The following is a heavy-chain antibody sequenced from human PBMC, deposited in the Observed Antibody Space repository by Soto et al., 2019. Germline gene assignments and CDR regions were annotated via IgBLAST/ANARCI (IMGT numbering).Heavy chain of an antibody. CDR1: GGTFSSYA. Sequence: QVQVVQSGAEVKQPGSYVKGSCKASGGTFSSYAISWVRQAHGQGLEWMGGIIPIFGTANYAQKFQGRVTITADESTSTAYMELSSLRSEDTAVYYCARGHHKTTPRITIFGVVPPIHYYYYGMDVWGQGTTVTVSS. CDR3: ARGHHKTTPRITIFGVVPPIHYYYYGMDV. CDR2: IIPIFGTA. V-gene: IGHV1-69*01. J-gene: IGHJ6*02. D-gene: IGHD3-3*01.